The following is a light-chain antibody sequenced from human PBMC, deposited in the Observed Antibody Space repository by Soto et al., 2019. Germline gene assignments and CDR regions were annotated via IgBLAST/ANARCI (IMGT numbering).Light chain of an antibody. Sequence: EIVMTQSPATVSVSPGGRATLSCRATESVTTNLAWYQQKPGQAPRLLIYGASTRATDIPARFSGSGSGTEFTLTISSLQSEDFPVYYCQQYNNWPRTFGQGTKV. J-gene: IGKJ1*01. CDR2: GAS. CDR1: ESVTTN. V-gene: IGKV3-15*01. CDR3: QQYNNWPRT.